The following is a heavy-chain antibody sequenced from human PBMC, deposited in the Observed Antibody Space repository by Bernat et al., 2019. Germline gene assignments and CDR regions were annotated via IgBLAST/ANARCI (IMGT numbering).Heavy chain of an antibody. CDR2: INAGNGNT. Sequence: QVQLVQSGAEVKKPGASVKVSCKASGYTFTSYAMHWVRQAPGQRLEWMGWINAGNGNTKYSQKFQGRVTITRDTSASTAYMELSSLRSEDTAVYYCARFPHARRYYYYGMDVWGQGTTVTVSS. V-gene: IGHV1-3*01. CDR3: ARFPHARRYYYYGMDV. J-gene: IGHJ6*02. CDR1: GYTFTSYA.